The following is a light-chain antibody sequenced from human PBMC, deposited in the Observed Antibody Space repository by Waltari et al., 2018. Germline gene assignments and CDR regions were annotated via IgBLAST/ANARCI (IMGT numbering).Light chain of an antibody. CDR3: QQYGNSPQT. J-gene: IGKJ3*01. V-gene: IGKV3-20*01. CDR1: RSVSGNY. CDR2: AAS. Sequence: PGDKATLSCRASRSVSGNYVAWYQQKPGQAPRLLIHAASSRATGIPDRFTGSGSETDFTLTISRLDPEDFGVYYCQQYGNSPQTFGPGTKVDIK.